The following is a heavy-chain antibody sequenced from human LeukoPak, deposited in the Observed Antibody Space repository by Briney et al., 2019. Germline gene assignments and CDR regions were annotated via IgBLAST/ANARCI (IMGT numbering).Heavy chain of an antibody. D-gene: IGHD6-6*01. CDR2: IWYDGSNQ. V-gene: IGHV3-33*01. J-gene: IGHJ4*02. CDR3: ARDTASRRCDY. CDR1: GFTFRNHG. Sequence: PGGSLRLSCAASGFTFRNHGMHWVRQAPGKGLEWVSVIWYDGSNQYYADSVKGRFTISRDNSKNTLWLQMNSLRAEDTAVYYCARDTASRRCDYWGQGTPVTVSS.